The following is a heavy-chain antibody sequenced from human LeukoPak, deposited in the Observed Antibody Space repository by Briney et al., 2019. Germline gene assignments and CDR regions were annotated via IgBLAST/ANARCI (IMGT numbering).Heavy chain of an antibody. J-gene: IGHJ3*02. CDR2: IYTSGST. Sequence: SETPSLTCTVSGGSIRSSSYYWSWIRQPAGKGLEWIGRIYTSGSTSYNPSLKSRVTMSVDTSKNQFSLKLSSVTAADTAVYYCARDFYYHGSGNIAFDIWGQGTMVTVSS. V-gene: IGHV4-61*02. CDR3: ARDFYYHGSGNIAFDI. D-gene: IGHD3-10*01. CDR1: GGSIRSSSYY.